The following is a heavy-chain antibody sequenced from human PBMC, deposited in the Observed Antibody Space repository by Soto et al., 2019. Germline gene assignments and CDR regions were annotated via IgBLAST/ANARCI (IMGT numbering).Heavy chain of an antibody. D-gene: IGHD1-26*01. CDR1: SFSFSSSG. J-gene: IGHJ4*02. Sequence: QAQLEESGGGMVQPGTSLRLSCSASSFSFSSSGMHWVRQPPGKGLEWVAAIWDDGGNKYYADSVRGRFTISRDNSKNTLFLQMNSLRAEDTALYYCARSSGSYFAAFYDTWGQGTLVSVSS. CDR3: ARSSGSYFAAFYDT. CDR2: IWDDGGNK. V-gene: IGHV3-33*01.